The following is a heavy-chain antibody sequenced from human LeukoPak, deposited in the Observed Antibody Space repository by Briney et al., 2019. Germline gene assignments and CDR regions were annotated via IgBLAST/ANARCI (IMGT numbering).Heavy chain of an antibody. D-gene: IGHD3-3*01. CDR1: GYTFTSYG. Sequence: VASVKVSCKASGYTFTSYGISWVRQAPGQGLEWMGWISAYNGNTNHAQKLQGRVTMTTDTSASTAYMELRSLRSDDTAVYYCARVGRFLEWLLPGNFDYWGQGTLVTVSS. J-gene: IGHJ4*02. CDR2: ISAYNGNT. V-gene: IGHV1-18*01. CDR3: ARVGRFLEWLLPGNFDY.